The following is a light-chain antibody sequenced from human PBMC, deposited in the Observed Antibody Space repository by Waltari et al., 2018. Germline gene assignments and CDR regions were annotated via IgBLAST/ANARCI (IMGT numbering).Light chain of an antibody. V-gene: IGLV2-23*02. Sequence: QSALTQPSSGSGSPGQSITISCPGASTDVWDYNDLSWYQQIPGKAPKVIIYDVTKRPSGVSNRFSGSKSGNSASLSISGLQAEDGAHYYCCSYAGRSTWVFGGGTKVTVL. CDR1: STDVWDYND. J-gene: IGLJ3*02. CDR3: CSYAGRSTWV. CDR2: DVT.